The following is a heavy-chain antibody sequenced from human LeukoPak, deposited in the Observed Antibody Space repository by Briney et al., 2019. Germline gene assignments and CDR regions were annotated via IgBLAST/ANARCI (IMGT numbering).Heavy chain of an antibody. D-gene: IGHD4-17*01. CDR1: GGSISSYY. Sequence: SETLSLTCTVSGGSISSYYWSWIRQPPGKGLEWIGYIYYSGSTNYNPSLKSRVTISVDTSKNQFSLKLSSETAADTAVYYCARHRPQYGGFDYWGQGTLVTVSS. CDR3: ARHRPQYGGFDY. V-gene: IGHV4-59*08. J-gene: IGHJ4*02. CDR2: IYYSGST.